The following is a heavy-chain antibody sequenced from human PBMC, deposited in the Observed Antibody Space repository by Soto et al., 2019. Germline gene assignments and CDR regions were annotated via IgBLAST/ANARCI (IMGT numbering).Heavy chain of an antibody. J-gene: IGHJ4*02. CDR2: IYYGGGA. V-gene: IGHV4-59*08. Sequence: PSETLSITCTVSGGSISDYYWSCIRQPPGKGLEWIGYIYYGGGANYSPSLKSRVTISVGTSRKQFSLKRTSVTAADTAVYYCARHVTGYCGGRPCPYYFDYWGQGALVTVSS. CDR3: ARHVTGYCGGRPCPYYFDY. D-gene: IGHD2-21*01. CDR1: GGSISDYY.